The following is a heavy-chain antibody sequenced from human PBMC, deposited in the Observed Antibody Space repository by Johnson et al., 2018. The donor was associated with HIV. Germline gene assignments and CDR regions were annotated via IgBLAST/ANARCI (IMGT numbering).Heavy chain of an antibody. J-gene: IGHJ3*02. V-gene: IGHV3-74*01. CDR3: AKDRTSGSYSDDAFDI. CDR2: INSDGSST. Sequence: VQLVESGGGVVQPGRSLRLSCAASGFTFSSYWMHWVRQAPGKGLVWVSRINSDGSSTRYADSVKGRFTISRDNAKNTRHLQLNSLRGEDTAVYYCAKDRTSGSYSDDAFDIWGQGTMVTVSS. CDR1: GFTFSSYW. D-gene: IGHD1-26*01.